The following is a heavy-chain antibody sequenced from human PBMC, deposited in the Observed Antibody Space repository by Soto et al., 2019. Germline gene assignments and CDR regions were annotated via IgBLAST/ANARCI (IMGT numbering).Heavy chain of an antibody. Sequence: LTLSCASSVFTFTNYAMNWVRQAPGKGLEWVSAINGFGDSLYYADSVRGRFTISRDNSKNTVYLQMNSLRPDDTAIYFCAKDFPYDTSGYYLYYSDYWGQGTVVTVSS. CDR1: VFTFTNYA. CDR3: AKDFPYDTSGYYLYYSDY. J-gene: IGHJ4*02. V-gene: IGHV3-23*01. D-gene: IGHD3-22*01. CDR2: INGFGDSL.